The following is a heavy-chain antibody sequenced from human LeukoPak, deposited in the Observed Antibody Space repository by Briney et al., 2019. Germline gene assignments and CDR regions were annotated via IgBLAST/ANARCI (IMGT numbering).Heavy chain of an antibody. CDR2: ISYDGSNK. V-gene: IGHV3-30*03. CDR3: ARCVLADSYYYYYYGMDV. Sequence: PGGSLRLSCAASGFTFSSYGMHWVRQAPGKGLEWVAVISYDGSNKYYADSVKGRFTISRDNSKNTLYLQMNSLRAEDTAVYYCARCVLADSYYYYYYGMDVWGQGTTVTVSS. D-gene: IGHD2-15*01. CDR1: GFTFSSYG. J-gene: IGHJ6*02.